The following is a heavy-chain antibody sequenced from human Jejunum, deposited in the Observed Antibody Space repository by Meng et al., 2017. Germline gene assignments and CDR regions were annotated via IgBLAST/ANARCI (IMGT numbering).Heavy chain of an antibody. D-gene: IGHD1-1*01. V-gene: IGHV4-31*01. CDR1: GASMSSGNYY. Sequence: QMHLQESGPGLVKPSQTLSLTCTVSGASMSSGNYYWTWIRQHPGKGLEWIGYIYYSGSTYYNPSLQSLVTISIDMSENQFSLKLTSVTVADTAVYYCARVNWTSSYWYFDLWGRGTLVTVSS. CDR3: ARVNWTSSYWYFDL. J-gene: IGHJ2*01. CDR2: IYYSGST.